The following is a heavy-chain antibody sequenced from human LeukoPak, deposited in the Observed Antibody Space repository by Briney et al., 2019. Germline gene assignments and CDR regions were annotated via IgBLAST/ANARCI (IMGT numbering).Heavy chain of an antibody. D-gene: IGHD5-18*01. CDR2: IKQDGSEK. Sequence: PGGSPRLSCAAAGLSFSSYGMSSVRQAAGKGLEWVANIKQDGSEKYYVDSVKGRFTISRDNAKNSLYLQMNSLRAEDTAVYYCAREAGVPPTTQQWPTSVDCWGQGTMVTVSS. V-gene: IGHV3-7*05. J-gene: IGHJ4*02. CDR3: AREAGVPPTTQQWPTSVDC. CDR1: GLSFSSYG.